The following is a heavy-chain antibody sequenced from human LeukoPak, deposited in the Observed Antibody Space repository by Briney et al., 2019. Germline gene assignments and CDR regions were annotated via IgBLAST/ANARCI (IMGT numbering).Heavy chain of an antibody. J-gene: IGHJ5*02. V-gene: IGHV3-74*01. D-gene: IGHD5-18*01. CDR2: INSDGSST. CDR1: GFTLTPYW. CDR3: ARDNGFSLFDL. Sequence: GGSLRLSCVASGFTLTPYWMHWVRQAPGKGLVWVSRINSDGSSTNYADSVKGRFTISRDNTKNTLSLQMNSLRAEDTAVYYCARDNGFSLFDLWGQGALVTVSS.